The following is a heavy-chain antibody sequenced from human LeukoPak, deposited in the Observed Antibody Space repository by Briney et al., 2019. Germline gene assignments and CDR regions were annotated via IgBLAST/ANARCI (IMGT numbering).Heavy chain of an antibody. D-gene: IGHD3-10*01. Sequence: SETLSLTCTVSGDSISSSSYYWGWIRQPPGKGLEWIGSIHYSGSTDYNSTLKSRVTISVDTSKNQFSLKLSSVTAADTAVYYCARNLVRGRGVMILKKPCWFDPWGQGTLVTVSS. V-gene: IGHV4-39*01. CDR3: ARNLVRGRGVMILKKPCWFDP. CDR2: IHYSGST. J-gene: IGHJ5*02. CDR1: GDSISSSSYY.